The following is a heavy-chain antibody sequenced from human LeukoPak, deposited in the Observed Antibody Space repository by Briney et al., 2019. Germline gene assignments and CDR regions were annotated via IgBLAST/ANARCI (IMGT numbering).Heavy chain of an antibody. Sequence: GGSLRLSCAASGFTVSSNYMSWVRQAPGKGLEWVSVIYSGGSTYYADSVKGRFTISRDNSKNTLYLQMNSLRAEDTAVYYCAKTDDYDILTGYSLDYWGQGTLVTVSS. CDR3: AKTDDYDILTGYSLDY. CDR1: GFTVSSNY. CDR2: IYSGGST. D-gene: IGHD3-9*01. J-gene: IGHJ4*02. V-gene: IGHV3-53*01.